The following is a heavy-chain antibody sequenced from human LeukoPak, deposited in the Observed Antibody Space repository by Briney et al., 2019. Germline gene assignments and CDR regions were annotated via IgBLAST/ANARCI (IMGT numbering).Heavy chain of an antibody. CDR3: ARGWNYGDY. D-gene: IGHD3-3*01. CDR2: VSYTGDA. J-gene: IGHJ4*02. CDR1: GGSMSNYY. V-gene: IGHV4-59*01. Sequence: PSETLSLTCTVSGGSMSNYYWGWIRQPPGKGLGWIGYVSYTGDASQSPSLGGRVTMSVDTSNNQVSLELSSVTAADTAVYYCARGWNYGDYWGQGTLVTVSS.